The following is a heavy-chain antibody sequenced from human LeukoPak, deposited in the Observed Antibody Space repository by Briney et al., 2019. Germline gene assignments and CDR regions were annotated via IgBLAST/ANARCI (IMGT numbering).Heavy chain of an antibody. CDR2: INEDGSAQ. Sequence: PGGSLRLSCTTSGFTFSRFRMSWVRQVPGKGLEWVANINEDGSAQFYVDSAKGRLTISRDNAKNSLYLQMNSLRAEDTAVYYCARRKYNWNDGIDAFDIWGQGTMVTISS. D-gene: IGHD1-1*01. CDR1: GFTFSRFR. CDR3: ARRKYNWNDGIDAFDI. J-gene: IGHJ3*02. V-gene: IGHV3-7*01.